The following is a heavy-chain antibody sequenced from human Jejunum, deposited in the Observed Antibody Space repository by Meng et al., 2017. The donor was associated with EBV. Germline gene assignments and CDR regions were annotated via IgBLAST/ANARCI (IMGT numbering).Heavy chain of an antibody. J-gene: IGHJ4*02. CDR1: GWPVSGHY. CDR3: RQAFCSAEAGCSDR. CDR2: INESGST. V-gene: IGHV4-34*01. D-gene: IGHD3-3*01. Sequence: QVHLQQWGAGLLKPSEXLSLTCAAYGWPVSGHYWSWIRQSPGKRLEWIGEINESGSTNYNPSLKSRVIIFMDTSKNQFSLNLNSVIAADTAVYYCRQAFCSAEAGCSDRWGQGTLVTVSS.